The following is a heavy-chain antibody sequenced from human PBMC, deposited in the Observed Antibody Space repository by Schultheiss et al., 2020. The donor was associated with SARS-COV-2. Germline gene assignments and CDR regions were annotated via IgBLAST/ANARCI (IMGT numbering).Heavy chain of an antibody. V-gene: IGHV4-4*07. Sequence: SETPSLTCTVSGGSISSYYWSWIRQPAGKGLEWIGRIYTSGSTNYNPSLKSRVTISVDTSKNQFSLKLSSVTAADTAVYYCAKPLGYYYDSSGYSEWGQGTLVTVSS. CDR2: IYTSGST. CDR1: GGSISSYY. D-gene: IGHD3-22*01. CDR3: AKPLGYYYDSSGYSE. J-gene: IGHJ4*02.